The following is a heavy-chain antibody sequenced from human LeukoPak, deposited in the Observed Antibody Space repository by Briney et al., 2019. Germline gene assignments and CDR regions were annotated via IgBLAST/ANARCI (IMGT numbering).Heavy chain of an antibody. V-gene: IGHV3-48*02. CDR2: IGGGGTTI. Sequence: GGSLRLSCAASGFTFSSYSMNWVRQAPGKGLEWRSYIGGGGTTIHYADSVKGRFTISRDDAKNSLYLQMNSLRDEDTAVYYCVRDRYYSFDYWGQGTVVTVSS. J-gene: IGHJ4*02. D-gene: IGHD1-26*01. CDR1: GFTFSSYS. CDR3: VRDRYYSFDY.